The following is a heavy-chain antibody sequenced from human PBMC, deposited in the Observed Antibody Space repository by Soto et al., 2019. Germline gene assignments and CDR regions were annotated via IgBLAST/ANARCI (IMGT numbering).Heavy chain of an antibody. J-gene: IGHJ5*02. CDR3: ARSAGGIAASNWFDP. V-gene: IGHV5-51*01. Sequence: GESLKISCKGSGYSFTSYWIGWVRQMPGKGLEWMGIIYPGDSDTRYSPSFQGQVTISADKSISTAYLQWSSLKASDTAMYYCARSAGGIAASNWFDPWGQGTLVTVSS. CDR2: IYPGDSDT. D-gene: IGHD6-13*01. CDR1: GYSFTSYW.